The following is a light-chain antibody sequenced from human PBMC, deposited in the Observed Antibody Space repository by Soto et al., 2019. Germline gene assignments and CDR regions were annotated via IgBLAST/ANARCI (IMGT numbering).Light chain of an antibody. CDR3: QSRDSSLSSSWV. J-gene: IGLJ3*02. Sequence: QSVLTQPPSVSGAPGQRVTISCTGSSSNIGADFDVHWYQHLPGTAPKLLISHNNNRPSGVPDRSSGSKSGTSASLAITGLQADDEAVYYCQSRDSSLSSSWVFGGGTKVTVL. V-gene: IGLV1-40*01. CDR2: HNN. CDR1: SSNIGADFD.